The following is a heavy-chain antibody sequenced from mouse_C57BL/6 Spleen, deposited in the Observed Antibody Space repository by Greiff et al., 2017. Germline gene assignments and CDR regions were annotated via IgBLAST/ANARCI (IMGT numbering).Heavy chain of an antibody. V-gene: IGHV1-61*01. J-gene: IGHJ4*01. Sequence: QVQLQQPGAELVRPGSSVKLSCKASGYTFTSYWMDWVKQRPGQGLEWIGNIYPSDSETHYNQKFKDKATLTVDKSSSTAYMQLSSLTSDDSAVYYCARYGNGFYARDYWGQGTSVTVSS. CDR2: IYPSDSET. D-gene: IGHD2-1*01. CDR3: ARYGNGFYARDY. CDR1: GYTFTSYW.